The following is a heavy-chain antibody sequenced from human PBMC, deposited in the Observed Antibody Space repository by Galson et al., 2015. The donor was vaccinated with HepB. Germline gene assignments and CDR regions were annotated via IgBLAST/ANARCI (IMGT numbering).Heavy chain of an antibody. Sequence: SVKVSCKASGYTFTDFYMHWVRQAPGQGLEWMGWINPNSGGTNYAQKFQGRVTMTRDTSISAAYMELSRLRSDDTAVYYCARMVNSGRYPYSDTEYWGQGTLVTVSS. CDR2: INPNSGGT. D-gene: IGHD1-26*01. CDR1: GYTFTDFY. V-gene: IGHV1-2*02. J-gene: IGHJ4*02. CDR3: ARMVNSGRYPYSDTEY.